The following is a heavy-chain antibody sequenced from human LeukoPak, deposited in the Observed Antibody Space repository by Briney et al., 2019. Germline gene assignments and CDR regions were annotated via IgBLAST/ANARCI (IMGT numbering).Heavy chain of an antibody. CDR3: ASLTGGFYVMDV. J-gene: IGHJ6*02. CDR2: VNHSGST. D-gene: IGHD2/OR15-2a*01. V-gene: IGHV4-34*01. CDR1: GGSFSGNY. Sequence: SETLSLTCAVYGGSFSGNYWSWIRQPPGKGLEWIGEVNHSGSTNYNPSLKSRVTISVDTSKNQFSLKLSSVTAADTAVYYCASLTGGFYVMDVWGQGTTVTVSS.